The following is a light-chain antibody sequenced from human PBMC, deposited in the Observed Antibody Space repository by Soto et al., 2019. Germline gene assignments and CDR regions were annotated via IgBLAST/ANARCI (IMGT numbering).Light chain of an antibody. CDR2: RAS. J-gene: IGKJ5*01. Sequence: EIVMTQSPATLSVSPGERATLSCRASQSVSSNLAWYQQKPGQAPRLLIYRASSRATGIPDRFTGSGSGADFTLTISSLQSEDFALYYCQQYNNWPITFGQGTRLEIK. CDR3: QQYNNWPIT. V-gene: IGKV3D-15*01. CDR1: QSVSSN.